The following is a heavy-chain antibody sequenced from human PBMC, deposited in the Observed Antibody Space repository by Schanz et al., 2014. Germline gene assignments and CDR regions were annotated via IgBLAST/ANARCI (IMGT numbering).Heavy chain of an antibody. J-gene: IGHJ4*02. CDR3: ARGYSGYSHFDY. V-gene: IGHV1-69*04. CDR2: IIPILDIT. Sequence: QVQLVQSGAEVKKPGSSVKVSCKASGGTFSSFAIFWVRQAPGQGLEWMGTIIPILDITNYAQKFQGRVTITADKSTSTAYMELSNLRSEDTAVYYCARGYSGYSHFDYWGQGALVTVSS. CDR1: GGTFSSFA. D-gene: IGHD5-12*01.